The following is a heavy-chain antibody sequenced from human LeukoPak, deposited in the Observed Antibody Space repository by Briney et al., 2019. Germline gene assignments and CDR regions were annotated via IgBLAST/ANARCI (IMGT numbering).Heavy chain of an antibody. V-gene: IGHV4-59*01. CDR1: GGSISSSY. CDR2: THNSGST. J-gene: IGHJ4*02. CDR3: ARGGWSLDS. D-gene: IGHD6-19*01. Sequence: SETLSLTCTVSGGSISSSYWSWFRQSPGKGLEWIGYTHNSGSTNYHPSLKSRVTMSVDTAKNQFSLKLTSVTAADTAVYFCARGGWSLDSWGQGTLVTVSS.